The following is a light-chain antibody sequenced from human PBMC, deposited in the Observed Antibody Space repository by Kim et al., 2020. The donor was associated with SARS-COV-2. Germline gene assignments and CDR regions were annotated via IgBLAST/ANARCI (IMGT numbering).Light chain of an antibody. J-gene: IGLJ2*01. Sequence: SELTQDPAVYVALGQTVRITCQGDSLRTYYASWYQQKPGQAPILVIYGKNNRPSGIPDRFSGSSSGNTASLTVTGAQAVDEADYYCNSRDKSGDHVVFGGGTQLTVL. CDR3: NSRDKSGDHVV. CDR2: GKN. CDR1: SLRTYY. V-gene: IGLV3-19*01.